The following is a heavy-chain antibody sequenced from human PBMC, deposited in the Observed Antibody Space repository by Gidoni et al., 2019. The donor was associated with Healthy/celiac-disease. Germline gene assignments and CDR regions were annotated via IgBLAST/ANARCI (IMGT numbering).Heavy chain of an antibody. CDR3: AREDDSITIFRGAFDI. CDR2: IIPIFGTA. D-gene: IGHD3-9*01. CDR1: GGTFSSYA. Sequence: QVQLVQSGAEVKKPGSSVKVSCKASGGTFSSYAISWVRQAPGQGLEWMGGIIPIFGTANYAQKFQGRVTITADKSTSTAYMELSSLRSEDTAVYYCAREDDSITIFRGAFDIWGQGTMVTVSS. V-gene: IGHV1-69*06. J-gene: IGHJ3*02.